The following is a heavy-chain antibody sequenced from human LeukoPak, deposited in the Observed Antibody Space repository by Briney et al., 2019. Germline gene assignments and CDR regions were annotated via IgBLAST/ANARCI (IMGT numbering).Heavy chain of an antibody. Sequence: PGGSLRLSCAAPGFTFSSSEMNGGRQAPGKGLEWGSYISCIGSTIYYADSVKGRLPISRDNATTSLYLQITTLRPEDTPGYYFARDTHSGDPFDYWGQGTLVTVSS. CDR3: ARDTHSGDPFDY. D-gene: IGHD2-21*01. CDR1: GFTFSSSE. J-gene: IGHJ4*02. CDR2: ISCIGSTI. V-gene: IGHV3-48*03.